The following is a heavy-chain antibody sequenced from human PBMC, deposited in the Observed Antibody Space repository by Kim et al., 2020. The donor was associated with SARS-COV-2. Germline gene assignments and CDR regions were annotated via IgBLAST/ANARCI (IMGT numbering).Heavy chain of an antibody. J-gene: IGHJ3*02. Sequence: ASVKVSCKASGYTFTSYGISWVRQAPGQGLEWMGWISAYNGNTNYAQKLQGRVTMTTDTSTSTAYMELRSLRSDDTAVYYCARDLLVVVPAANDAFDIWGQGTMVTVSS. CDR1: GYTFTSYG. V-gene: IGHV1-18*01. D-gene: IGHD2-2*01. CDR3: ARDLLVVVPAANDAFDI. CDR2: ISAYNGNT.